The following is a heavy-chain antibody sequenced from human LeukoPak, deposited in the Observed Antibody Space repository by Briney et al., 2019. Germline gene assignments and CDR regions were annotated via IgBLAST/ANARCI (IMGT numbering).Heavy chain of an antibody. J-gene: IGHJ4*02. Sequence: PGGSLRLSCAASGFTVSSNYMSWVRQAPGKGLEWVSVIYSGGSTYYADSVKGRFTISRDNSKNTLYLQMNSLRAEDTAVYYCARDTRNSGGRPFPDDYWGQGTLVTVSP. CDR3: ARDTRNSGGRPFPDDY. V-gene: IGHV3-66*01. CDR2: IYSGGST. D-gene: IGHD2-15*01. CDR1: GFTVSSNY.